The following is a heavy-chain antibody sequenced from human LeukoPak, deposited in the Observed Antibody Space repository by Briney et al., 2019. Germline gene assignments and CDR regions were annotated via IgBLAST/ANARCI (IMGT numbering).Heavy chain of an antibody. D-gene: IGHD2-2*01. CDR1: GYTFTSYG. V-gene: IGHV1-18*01. Sequence: ASVKVSCKASGYTFTSYGISWVRQAPGQGLEWMGWISAYNGNTNYAQKLQGRVTMTTDTSTSTAYMELRSLRSDDTAVYYCARDRFCSSTSCLEDYYYYYYMDVWGKGTTVTVSS. CDR3: ARDRFCSSTSCLEDYYYYYYMDV. J-gene: IGHJ6*03. CDR2: ISAYNGNT.